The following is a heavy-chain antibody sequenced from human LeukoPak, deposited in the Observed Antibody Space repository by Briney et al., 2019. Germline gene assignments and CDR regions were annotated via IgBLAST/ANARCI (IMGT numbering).Heavy chain of an antibody. Sequence: SETLSLTCTVSGGSISSYYWSWIRQPPGKGLEWIGEINHSGSTNYNPSLKSRVTISVDTSKNQFSLKLSSVTAADTAVYYCARGIWTYPEEYYFDYWGQGTLVTVSS. D-gene: IGHD3/OR15-3a*01. CDR3: ARGIWTYPEEYYFDY. CDR1: GGSISSYY. V-gene: IGHV4-34*01. CDR2: INHSGST. J-gene: IGHJ4*02.